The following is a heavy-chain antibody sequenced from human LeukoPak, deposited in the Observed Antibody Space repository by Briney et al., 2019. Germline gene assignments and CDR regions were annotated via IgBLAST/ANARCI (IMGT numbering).Heavy chain of an antibody. Sequence: GASVKVSCTASGYTFTSYYMHWVRQAPGQGLEWMGIINPSGGSTSYAQKFQGRVTMTRDTSTSTDYMELSSLRSEDTAVYYCARDALPHYYDSSGYGYWGQGTLVTVSS. D-gene: IGHD3-22*01. V-gene: IGHV1-46*01. CDR1: GYTFTSYY. CDR2: INPSGGST. J-gene: IGHJ4*02. CDR3: ARDALPHYYDSSGYGY.